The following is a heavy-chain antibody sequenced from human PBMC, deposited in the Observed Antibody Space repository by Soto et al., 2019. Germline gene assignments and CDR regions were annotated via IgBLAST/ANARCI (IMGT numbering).Heavy chain of an antibody. Sequence: VQLLESGGGLVQPGGSLRLSCAASGFAFSSYAMTWVRQAPGKGLEWVSDLSGRGATTYYADSVKGRFTISRDNAKNTLSLEMNSLRAEDTAVYYCAKPPESSSTFYYYGLDVWGQGTTVTVSS. V-gene: IGHV3-23*01. CDR1: GFAFSSYA. D-gene: IGHD2-2*01. CDR2: LSGRGATT. CDR3: AKPPESSSTFYYYGLDV. J-gene: IGHJ6*02.